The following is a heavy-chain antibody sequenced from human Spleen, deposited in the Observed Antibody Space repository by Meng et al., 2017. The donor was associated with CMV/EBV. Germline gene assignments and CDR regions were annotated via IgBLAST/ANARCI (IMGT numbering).Heavy chain of an antibody. J-gene: IGHJ4*02. V-gene: IGHV4-38-2*02. Sequence: SETLSLTCIVSGYSIDIGYYWGWFRQPPGKGLEWIGCIYHSGITYYNPSLESRVTIAVDTSKNQFSLKLTSVTAADTAMYYCARAVIYCSGTGCSFTPYFDYWGQGTLVTVSS. D-gene: IGHD2-2*01. CDR1: GYSIDIGYY. CDR3: ARAVIYCSGTGCSFTPYFDY. CDR2: IYHSGIT.